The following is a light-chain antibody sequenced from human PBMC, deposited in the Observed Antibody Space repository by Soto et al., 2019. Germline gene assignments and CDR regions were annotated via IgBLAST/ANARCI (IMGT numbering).Light chain of an antibody. V-gene: IGKV3-20*01. CDR3: QQYGSSRT. Sequence: EFVFKQSPCTLSLSTGERATLSCRASQSVSSSYLAWYQQKPGQAPRLLIYGASSRATGIPDRFTGSGSGTDFTLTISRLEPEDSAVYYCQQYGSSRTFGQGTKVDIK. CDR1: QSVSSSY. CDR2: GAS. J-gene: IGKJ1*01.